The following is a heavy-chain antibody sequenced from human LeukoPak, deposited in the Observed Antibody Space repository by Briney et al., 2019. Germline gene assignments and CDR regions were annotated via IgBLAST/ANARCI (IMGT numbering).Heavy chain of an antibody. D-gene: IGHD6-13*01. CDR2: ISGSGGST. V-gene: IGHV3-23*01. CDR1: GFTFSSYA. Sequence: QPGGSLRLSCAASGFTFSSYAMSWVRQAPGKGLEWVSAISGSGGSTYYADSVKGRFTISREKSKNTLYLQMNSLRAEDTAVYYCAKDHTSSSWYPWFWFDPWGQGTLVTVSS. J-gene: IGHJ5*02. CDR3: AKDHTSSSWYPWFWFDP.